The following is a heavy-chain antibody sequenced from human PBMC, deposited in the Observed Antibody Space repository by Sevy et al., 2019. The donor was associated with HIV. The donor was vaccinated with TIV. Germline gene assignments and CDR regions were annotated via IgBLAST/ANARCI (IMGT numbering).Heavy chain of an antibody. CDR3: ARDFVGVITMVRGVNFFQH. Sequence: GGSLRLSCAASGFTFSSYWMSWVRQAPGKGLEWVANIKQDGSEKYYVDSVKGRFTISGDNAKNSLYLQMNSLRAEDTAVYYCARDFVGVITMVRGVNFFQHWGQGTLVTVSS. D-gene: IGHD3-10*01. J-gene: IGHJ1*01. V-gene: IGHV3-7*01. CDR1: GFTFSSYW. CDR2: IKQDGSEK.